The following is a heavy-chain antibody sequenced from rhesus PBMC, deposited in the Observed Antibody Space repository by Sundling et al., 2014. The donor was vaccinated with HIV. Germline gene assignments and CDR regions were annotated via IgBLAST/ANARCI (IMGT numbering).Heavy chain of an antibody. CDR3: AAGFCSGGVCSDLCGQGFDY. CDR2: IHPNYGYT. Sequence: QEQLVQSGAEVKKPGASVKVSCKASGYIFINYVISWLRQAPGQGFEWMGGIHPNYGYTRYAQKFQGRVTISADMSTSTVYMELSSLRSEDMAVYYCAAGFCSGGVCSDLCGQGFDYWGQGVLVSVSS. CDR1: GYIFINYV. V-gene: IGHV1-70*01. D-gene: IGHD2-8*01. J-gene: IGHJ4*01.